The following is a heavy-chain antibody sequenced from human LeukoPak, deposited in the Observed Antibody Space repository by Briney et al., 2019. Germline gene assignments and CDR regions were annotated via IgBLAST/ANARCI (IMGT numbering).Heavy chain of an antibody. V-gene: IGHV3-48*02. J-gene: IGHJ4*02. Sequence: GGSLRLSCTASGFTFSTYSMIWVRQAPGKGLEWVSYISSSSSTIYYADSVKGRFTISRDNAKNSLYLQMNSLRDEDTAVYYCARASFQRWLQLGGDWGQGTLVTVSS. CDR2: ISSSSSTI. CDR1: GFTFSTYS. CDR3: ARASFQRWLQLGGD. D-gene: IGHD5-24*01.